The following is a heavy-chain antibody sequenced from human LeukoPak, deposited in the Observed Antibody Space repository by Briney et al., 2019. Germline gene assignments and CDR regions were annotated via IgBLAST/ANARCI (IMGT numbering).Heavy chain of an antibody. CDR1: GFTFSSYE. D-gene: IGHD6-13*01. J-gene: IGHJ4*02. CDR2: ISSSGSTI. CDR3: AKGGISTAGLDW. Sequence: GGSLRLSCAASGFTFSSYEMNWVRQAPGKGLEWVSYISSSGSTIYYADSVKGRFTISRDYFKNTLDLQINSLRADDTAVYYCAKGGISTAGLDWWGQGTLVTVSS. V-gene: IGHV3-48*03.